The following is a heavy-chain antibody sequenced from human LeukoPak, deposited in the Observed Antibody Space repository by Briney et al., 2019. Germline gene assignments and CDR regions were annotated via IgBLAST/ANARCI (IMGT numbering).Heavy chain of an antibody. CDR3: ARLFHCSSTSCYTEEDWFDP. D-gene: IGHD2-2*02. CDR1: GGSISSYY. CDR2: IYYSGST. V-gene: IGHV4-59*08. Sequence: SETLSLTCTVSGGSISSYYWSWIRQPPGKGLEWIGYIYYSGSTNYNPSLKSRVTISVDTSKNQFSLKLSSVTAADTAVYYCARLFHCSSTSCYTEEDWFDPWGQGTLVTVSS. J-gene: IGHJ5*02.